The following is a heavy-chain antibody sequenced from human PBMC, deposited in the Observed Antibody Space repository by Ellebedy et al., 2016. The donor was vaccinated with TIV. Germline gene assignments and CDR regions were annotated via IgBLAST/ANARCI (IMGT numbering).Heavy chain of an antibody. D-gene: IGHD2-2*02. Sequence: GGSLRLSXVASGFTFSKYAMTWVRQAPGKGLEWVSGTRSGGESTYYADSVKGRFTISRDNSKSTLFLQMNSLRVEDTAVYFCAKDMSVGLYTFDMWGQGTMVTVPS. CDR1: GFTFSKYA. CDR3: AKDMSVGLYTFDM. V-gene: IGHV3-23*01. CDR2: TRSGGEST. J-gene: IGHJ3*02.